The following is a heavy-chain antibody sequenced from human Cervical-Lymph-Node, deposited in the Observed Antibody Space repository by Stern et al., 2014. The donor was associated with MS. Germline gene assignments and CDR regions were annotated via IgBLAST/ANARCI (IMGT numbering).Heavy chain of an antibody. CDR1: GYSISSGYY. CDR2: IYHSGST. CDR3: AREEQQLVHGNWFDP. D-gene: IGHD6-13*01. V-gene: IGHV4-38-2*02. J-gene: IGHJ5*02. Sequence: QVQLQESGPGLVKPSETLSLTCTVSGYSISSGYYWGWIRQPPGKGLEWIGNIYHSGSTYYNPSLKSRVTISVDTSKNQFSLQLTSGTAADTAVYYCAREEQQLVHGNWFDPWGQGTLVTVSS.